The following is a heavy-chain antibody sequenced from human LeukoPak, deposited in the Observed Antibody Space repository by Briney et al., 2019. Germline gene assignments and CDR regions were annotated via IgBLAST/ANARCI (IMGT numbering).Heavy chain of an antibody. CDR1: GGSISTSSYY. J-gene: IGHJ4*02. D-gene: IGHD3-22*01. CDR3: ARLGDDSSGYYLYYFDY. CDR2: INHSGST. Sequence: SETLSLTCTVSGGSISTSSYYWSWIRQPPGKGLEWIGEINHSGSTNYNPSLKSRVTISVDTSKNQFSLKLSSVTAADTAVYYCARLGDDSSGYYLYYFDYWGQGTLVTVSS. V-gene: IGHV4-39*07.